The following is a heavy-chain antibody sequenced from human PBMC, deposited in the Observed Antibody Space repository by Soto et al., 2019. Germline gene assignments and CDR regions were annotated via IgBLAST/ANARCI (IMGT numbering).Heavy chain of an antibody. J-gene: IGHJ4*02. V-gene: IGHV4-34*01. Sequence: SETLSLTCAVYGGSFSGYYWSWIRQPPGKGLEWIGEINHSGSTNYNPSLKSRVTISVDTSKNQFSLKLSSVTAADTAVYYCASQTSSKAARTIDYWGQGTLVTVSS. CDR3: ASQTSSKAARTIDY. CDR1: GGSFSGYY. CDR2: INHSGST. D-gene: IGHD6-6*01.